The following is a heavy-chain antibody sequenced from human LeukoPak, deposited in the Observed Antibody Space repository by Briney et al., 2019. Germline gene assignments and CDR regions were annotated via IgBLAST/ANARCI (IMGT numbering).Heavy chain of an antibody. CDR3: ARNFVGYCSGGSCLGDAFNI. V-gene: IGHV4-39*07. CDR2: IYYSGST. CDR1: GGSISSSSYY. D-gene: IGHD2-15*01. J-gene: IGHJ3*02. Sequence: SETLSLTCTVSGGSISSSSYYWGWIRQPPGKGLEWIGSIYYSGSTYYNPSLKSRVTISVDTSKNQFSLKLSSVTAADTAVYYCARNFVGYCSGGSCLGDAFNIWGQGTMVTVSS.